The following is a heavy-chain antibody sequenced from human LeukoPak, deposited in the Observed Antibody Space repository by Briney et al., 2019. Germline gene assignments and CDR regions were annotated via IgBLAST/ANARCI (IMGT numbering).Heavy chain of an antibody. V-gene: IGHV1-2*06. Sequence: ASVKVSCKASGYTFTGYYMHWVRQAPGQGLEWVGRINPNSGGTNYAQKFQGRVTMTRDTSISTAYMELSRLRSDDTAVYYCARGRGDTYYDYVWGSYPDDYWGQGTLVTVSS. J-gene: IGHJ4*02. CDR3: ARGRGDTYYDYVWGSYPDDY. CDR1: GYTFTGYY. CDR2: INPNSGGT. D-gene: IGHD3-16*02.